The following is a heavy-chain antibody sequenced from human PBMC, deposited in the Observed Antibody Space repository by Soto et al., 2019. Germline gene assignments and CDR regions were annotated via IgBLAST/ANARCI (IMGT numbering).Heavy chain of an antibody. CDR1: GGTFSSYA. D-gene: IGHD3-16*02. J-gene: IGHJ6*04. Sequence: SVKVSCKASGGTFSSYAISWVRQAPGQGLEWMGGIIPIFGTANYAQKFQGRVTITADESTSTAYMELSSLRSEDTAVYYCAAGRRLSWRGYGMDVWGKGTRVTVPS. CDR3: AAGRRLSWRGYGMDV. CDR2: IIPIFGTA. V-gene: IGHV1-69*13.